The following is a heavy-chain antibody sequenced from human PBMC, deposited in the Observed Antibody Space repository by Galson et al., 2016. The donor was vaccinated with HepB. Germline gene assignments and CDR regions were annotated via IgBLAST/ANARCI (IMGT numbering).Heavy chain of an antibody. Sequence: SETLSLTCTVSGGSIATNTYSWGWIRQPPGRGLEWIGSIYYGESPSYTPSLKSRATISIDTSKTHFSLRLTSVTAADTAIYYCARLERSSKPITPTGDFWGQGILVTVPS. CDR3: ARLERSSKPITPTGDF. D-gene: IGHD1-1*01. CDR2: IYYGESP. V-gene: IGHV4-39*01. J-gene: IGHJ4*02. CDR1: GGSIATNTYS.